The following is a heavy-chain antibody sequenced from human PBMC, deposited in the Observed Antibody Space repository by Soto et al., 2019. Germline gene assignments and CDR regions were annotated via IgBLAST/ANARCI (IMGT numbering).Heavy chain of an antibody. CDR1: VGSISSYY. J-gene: IGHJ6*02. D-gene: IGHD3-3*01. CDR2: IYYSGST. Sequence: SETLSLTCTVSVGSISSYYWSWIRQPPGKGLEWIGYIYYSGSTNYNPSLKSRVTISVDTSKNQFSLKLSSVTAADTAVYYCARGGHYDFWSGYYYYYGMDVWGQGTTVTVSS. V-gene: IGHV4-59*01. CDR3: ARGGHYDFWSGYYYYYGMDV.